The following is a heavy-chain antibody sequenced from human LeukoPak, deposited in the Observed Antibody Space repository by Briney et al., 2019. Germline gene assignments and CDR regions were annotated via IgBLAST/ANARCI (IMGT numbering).Heavy chain of an antibody. CDR1: GFTFSGSA. CDR3: TARGATIDY. J-gene: IGHJ4*02. Sequence: GGSLRLSCAASGFTFSGSAMHWVRQASGKGLEWVGRIRSKANSYATAYAASVKGRFTISRDDSKNTAYLQMNSLKTEDTAVYYCTARGATIDYWGQGTLVTVSS. D-gene: IGHD5-24*01. CDR2: IRSKANSYAT. V-gene: IGHV3-73*01.